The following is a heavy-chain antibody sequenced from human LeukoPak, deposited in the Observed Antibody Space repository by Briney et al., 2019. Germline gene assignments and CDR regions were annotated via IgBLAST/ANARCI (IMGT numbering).Heavy chain of an antibody. CDR3: ARRLGTVGYSSGWYEDY. V-gene: IGHV4-39*01. CDR1: GGSISSSSYY. CDR2: IYYSGST. Sequence: SETLSLTCTVSGGSISSSSYYWGWIRQPPGKGLEWIGSIYYSGSTYYNPSLKSRVTISVDTSKNQFSLKLSSVTAADTAVYYCARRLGTVGYSSGWYEDYWGQGTLVTVSS. J-gene: IGHJ4*02. D-gene: IGHD6-19*01.